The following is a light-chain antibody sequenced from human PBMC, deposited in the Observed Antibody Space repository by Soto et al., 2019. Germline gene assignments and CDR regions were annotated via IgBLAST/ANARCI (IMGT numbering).Light chain of an antibody. CDR3: QQRSNWPPPIT. CDR1: QSVRSNY. Sequence: EIVLTQSQGTLSLSPGERATLSCWASQSVRSNYLAWYQQKPGQAPRLLIYDASNRATGIPARFSGSGSGTDFTLTISSLEPEDFAVYYCQQRSNWPPPITFCQGTRLEIK. J-gene: IGKJ5*01. CDR2: DAS. V-gene: IGKV3-11*01.